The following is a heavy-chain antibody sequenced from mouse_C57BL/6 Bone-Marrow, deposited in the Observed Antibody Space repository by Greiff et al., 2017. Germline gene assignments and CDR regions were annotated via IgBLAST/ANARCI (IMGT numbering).Heavy chain of an antibody. Sequence: EVKVVESGPELVKPGASVKIPCKASGYTFTDYNMDWVKQSHGKSLEWIGNINPNNGGTNYNQKFKGKATLTVDKSSSTAYMELRSLTAEDTAVYYCALYLSWFAYWGQGTLVTVSA. CDR3: ALYLSWFAY. D-gene: IGHD1-1*01. CDR1: GYTFTDYN. CDR2: INPNNGGT. J-gene: IGHJ3*01. V-gene: IGHV1-18*01.